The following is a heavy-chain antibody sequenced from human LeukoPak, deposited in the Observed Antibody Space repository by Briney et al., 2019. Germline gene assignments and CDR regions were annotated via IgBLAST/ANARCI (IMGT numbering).Heavy chain of an antibody. CDR2: INQDGSEK. J-gene: IGHJ3*02. V-gene: IGHV3-7*01. D-gene: IGHD5-18*01. Sequence: PGGSLRLSCAASGFTFSTYWMNWLRQAPGKGLEWVANINQDGSEKYYVDSVRGRFTISRDNAKNSLYLQMNSLRAEDTAVYYCAKGDTAMVLDAFDIWGQGTMVTVSS. CDR3: AKGDTAMVLDAFDI. CDR1: GFTFSTYW.